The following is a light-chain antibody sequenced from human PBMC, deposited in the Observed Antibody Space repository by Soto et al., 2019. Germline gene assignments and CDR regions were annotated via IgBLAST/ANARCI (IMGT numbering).Light chain of an antibody. Sequence: EIVLTQSPATLSLSPGERATLSCRASQSVFNNHIGWYQQKPGQAPRRLIFGASFRATGIPDRFSGSGSGTDFTLTISRLEPEDFALYYCQQYGSSPITFGQGTRLEIK. CDR3: QQYGSSPIT. CDR2: GAS. J-gene: IGKJ5*01. CDR1: QSVFNNH. V-gene: IGKV3-20*01.